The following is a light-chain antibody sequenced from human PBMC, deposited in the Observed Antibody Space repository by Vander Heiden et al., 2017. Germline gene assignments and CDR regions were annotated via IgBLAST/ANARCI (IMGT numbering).Light chain of an antibody. CDR3: QSYDSSLSSVV. CDR2: GNA. CDR1: SSNIGADYD. Sequence: QSVLTQPPSVSGAPGQRVTLSCTGGSSNIGADYDVHWYQQLPGTAPKLLIYGNANRPSGVPDRFSGSKSVTSASLAITRLQAEDEADYYCQSYDSSLSSVVFAGGTKLTVL. V-gene: IGLV1-40*01. J-gene: IGLJ2*01.